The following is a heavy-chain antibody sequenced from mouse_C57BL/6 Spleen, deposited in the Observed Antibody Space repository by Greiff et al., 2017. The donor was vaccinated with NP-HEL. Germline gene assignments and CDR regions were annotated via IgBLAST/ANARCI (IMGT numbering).Heavy chain of an antibody. CDR2: IYPGDGDT. D-gene: IGHD1-1*01. V-gene: IGHV1-80*01. CDR3: AREEGYYGSSPGWFAY. Sequence: VQLQQSGAELVKPGASVKISCKASGYAFSSYWMNWVKQRPGKGLEWIGQIYPGDGDTNYNGKFKGKATLTADKSSSTAYMQLSSLTSEDSAVYFCAREEGYYGSSPGWFAYWGQGTLVTVSA. J-gene: IGHJ3*01. CDR1: GYAFSSYW.